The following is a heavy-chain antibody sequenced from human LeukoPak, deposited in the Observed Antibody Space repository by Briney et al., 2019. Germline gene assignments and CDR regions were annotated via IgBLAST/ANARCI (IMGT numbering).Heavy chain of an antibody. J-gene: IGHJ4*02. CDR1: GYSISSGNY. CDR2: IYQIGST. Sequence: PSETLSLTCTVSGYSISSGNYWGWIRQPPGRGLEWIGCIYQIGSTYYNPSLKSRVTISVDTSKNQSSLKLSSVTAADTAVYYCARREASGSGYYGFNYWGQGTLVTVSS. CDR3: ARREASGSGYYGFNY. D-gene: IGHD3-3*01. V-gene: IGHV4-38-2*02.